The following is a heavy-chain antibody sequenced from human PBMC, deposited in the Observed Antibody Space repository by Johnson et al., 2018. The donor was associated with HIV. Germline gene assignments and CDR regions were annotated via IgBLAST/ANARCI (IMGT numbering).Heavy chain of an antibody. Sequence: VQLVESGGGLVQPGGSLRLSCAASGFTFSSNYMSWVRQAPGKGLEWVSVISGSGGSTYYADSVKGRFTISRDNSKNTLYLQMNSLRAEDTAVYYCAKAMSPMVRGNIWGQGTMVTVSS. V-gene: IGHV3-23*04. CDR1: GFTFSSNY. J-gene: IGHJ3*02. CDR3: AKAMSPMVRGNI. CDR2: ISGSGGST. D-gene: IGHD3-10*01.